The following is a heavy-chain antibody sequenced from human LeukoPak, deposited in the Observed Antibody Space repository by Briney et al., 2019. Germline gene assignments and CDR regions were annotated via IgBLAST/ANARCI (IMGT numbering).Heavy chain of an antibody. V-gene: IGHV1-46*01. CDR2: INPSGGST. Sequence: ASVKVSCKASGYTFTRYYMHWVRQAPGLRLELMGIINPSGGSTSYAQKFQGRVTMTRDTSTSTVYMELSSLRSEDTAVYYCARDPGRYFDPTIYYYYGMDVWGQGTTVTVSS. CDR1: GYTFTRYY. D-gene: IGHD3-9*01. J-gene: IGHJ6*02. CDR3: ARDPGRYFDPTIYYYYGMDV.